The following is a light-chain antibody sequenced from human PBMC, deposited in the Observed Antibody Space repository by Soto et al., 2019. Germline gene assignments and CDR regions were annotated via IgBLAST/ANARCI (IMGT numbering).Light chain of an antibody. CDR3: QQSYRTPL. J-gene: IGKJ3*01. Sequence: DIQMTQSPSSLSASVGDRVTITCRASQSISSYLNWYQQKPGKAPKLLIYAASNLQSGVPSRFSGSGSGTDFTLSISSLHPEDFATYYCQQSYRTPLFGPGTKVDIK. V-gene: IGKV1-39*01. CDR2: AAS. CDR1: QSISSY.